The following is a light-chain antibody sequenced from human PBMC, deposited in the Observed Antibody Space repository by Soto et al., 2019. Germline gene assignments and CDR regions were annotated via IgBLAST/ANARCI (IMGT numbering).Light chain of an antibody. CDR2: SND. J-gene: IGLJ3*02. Sequence: QSVLTQAPSASGTPGQRVTISCSGSSSNIGSNTVTWYQQVPGTAPKLLIYSNDQRPSGVPDRFSGYKSGTSASLAIAGLQSEDEADYYCAAWDDSLNGWVFGGGTKVTVL. CDR3: AAWDDSLNGWV. V-gene: IGLV1-44*01. CDR1: SSNIGSNT.